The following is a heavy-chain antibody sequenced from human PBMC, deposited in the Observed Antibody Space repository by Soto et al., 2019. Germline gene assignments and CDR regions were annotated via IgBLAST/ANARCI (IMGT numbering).Heavy chain of an antibody. Sequence: QVQLVESGGGVVQPGRSLRLSCAASGFTVSSYGMHWVRQAPGKGLEWVAVISRDGGTKYYADSGKGRFTISRDNSRNTLFLEMNSLRGDDMAVYYCTGEVASGYWGQGTLVTVSS. D-gene: IGHD2-8*02. CDR2: ISRDGGTK. V-gene: IGHV3-30*03. J-gene: IGHJ4*02. CDR1: GFTVSSYG. CDR3: TGEVASGY.